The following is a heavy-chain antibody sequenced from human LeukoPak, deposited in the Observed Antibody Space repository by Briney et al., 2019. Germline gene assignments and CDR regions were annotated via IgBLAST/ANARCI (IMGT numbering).Heavy chain of an antibody. CDR1: GYTFTGYY. CDR3: ARGTHCSGGSCYSPGYYYYYMDV. Sequence: ASVKVSCKASGYTFTGYYMHWVRQAPGQGLEWMGWINPNSGGTNYAQKFQGRVTMTRDTSISTAYMELSRLRSDDTAVYYCARGTHCSGGSCYSPGYYYYYMDVWGKGTTVTISS. D-gene: IGHD2-15*01. V-gene: IGHV1-2*02. J-gene: IGHJ6*03. CDR2: INPNSGGT.